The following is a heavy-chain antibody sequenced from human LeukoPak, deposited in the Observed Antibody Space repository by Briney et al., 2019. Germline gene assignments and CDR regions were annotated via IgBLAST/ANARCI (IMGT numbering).Heavy chain of an antibody. V-gene: IGHV1-18*01. CDR1: GYTFTSYG. CDR2: ISAYNGNT. Sequence: GASVKVSCKASGYTFTSYGISWVRQAPGQGLEWMGWISAYNGNTNYAQKLQGRVTMTTDTSTSTAYMELRSLRSDDTAVYYCAREGGVGQLGQYYYYGMDVWGQGTTVTVSS. CDR3: AREGGVGQLGQYYYYGMDV. J-gene: IGHJ6*02. D-gene: IGHD3-16*01.